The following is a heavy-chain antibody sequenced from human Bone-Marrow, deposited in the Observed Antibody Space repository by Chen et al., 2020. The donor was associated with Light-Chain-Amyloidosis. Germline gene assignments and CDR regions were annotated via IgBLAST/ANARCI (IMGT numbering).Heavy chain of an antibody. V-gene: IGHV1-2*02. CDR1: GYTFTGYY. CDR3: ASPLGGEEVDY. Sequence: QVQLVQSGAEVKKPGASVKVSCKASGYTFTGYYMPWVRQAPGQGLEWMGWINPTSGVTNYAQKFQGRVTMTRDTSISTAYMELSRLRSDDTAVYYCASPLGGEEVDYWGQGTLVTVSS. CDR2: INPTSGVT. J-gene: IGHJ4*02. D-gene: IGHD3-10*01.